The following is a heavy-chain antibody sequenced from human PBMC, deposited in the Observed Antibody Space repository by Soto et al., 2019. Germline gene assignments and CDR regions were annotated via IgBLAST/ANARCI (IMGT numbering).Heavy chain of an antibody. J-gene: IGHJ5*02. CDR2: ISYDGSNK. V-gene: IGHV3-30-3*01. CDR1: GFTFSSYA. CDR3: ARDQRYIAVAGTPGYNWFDP. D-gene: IGHD6-19*01. Sequence: QVQLVESGGGVVQPGRSLRLSCAASGFTFSSYAMHWVRQAPGKGLEGVAVISYDGSNKYYADSVKGRFTISRDNSKNPLYLQMNSLRAEDTAVYYCARDQRYIAVAGTPGYNWFDPWGQGTLVTVSS.